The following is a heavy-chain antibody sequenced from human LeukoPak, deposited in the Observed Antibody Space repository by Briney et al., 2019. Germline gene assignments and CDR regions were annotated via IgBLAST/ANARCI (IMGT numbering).Heavy chain of an antibody. CDR1: GYTFTSYD. CDR2: MNPNSGNT. V-gene: IGHV1-8*01. J-gene: IGHJ6*03. CDR3: ARGGRGYSYGSYYYYMDV. Sequence: ASVKVSCKASGYTFTSYDINRVRQATGQGLEWMGWMNPNSGNTGYAQKFQGRVTMTRNTSISTAYMELSSLRSEDTAVYYCARGGRGYSYGSYYYYMDVWGKGTTVTVSS. D-gene: IGHD5-18*01.